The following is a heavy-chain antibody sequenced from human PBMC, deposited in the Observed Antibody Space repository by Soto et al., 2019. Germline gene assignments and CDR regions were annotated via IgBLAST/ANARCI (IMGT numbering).Heavy chain of an antibody. CDR3: VKDKWCTSISCYSYGMDV. CDR1: GFKFDEYA. V-gene: IGHV3-9*01. Sequence: EVQLVESGGGLVQPGRSLRLSCAASGFKFDEYAMHWVRQVPGKGLEWVSGISWNSDNIVYADSVKGRFTVSRDNAKNTLYLQMNSLRAADTAFYYCVKDKWCTSISCYSYGMDVWGQGTTVTVSS. J-gene: IGHJ6*02. CDR2: ISWNSDNI. D-gene: IGHD2-2*02.